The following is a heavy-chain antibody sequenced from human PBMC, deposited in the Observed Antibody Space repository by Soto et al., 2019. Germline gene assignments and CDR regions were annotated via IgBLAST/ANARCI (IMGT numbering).Heavy chain of an antibody. D-gene: IGHD1-26*01. CDR1: GGSISSDY. CDR3: ARPYSGSYWAAFDI. Sequence: SETLSLTCTVSGGSISSDYWSWIRQPPGKGLEWIGYIYYSGSSNYNPSLKSRVIMSLDTSKNQFSLKLSSVAAADTAVYYCARPYSGSYWAAFDIWGQGTMVTVSS. V-gene: IGHV4-59*01. J-gene: IGHJ3*02. CDR2: IYYSGSS.